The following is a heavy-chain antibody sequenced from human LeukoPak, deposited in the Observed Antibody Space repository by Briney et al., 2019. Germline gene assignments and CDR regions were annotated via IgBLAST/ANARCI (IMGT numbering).Heavy chain of an antibody. CDR1: GFTLSSYS. Sequence: GGSLRLSCATSGFTLSSYSMNWVRQAPGKGLEWVSYISSGSTTIYYADSVKGRFTISRDNAKNSLYLQVNSLRAEDTAVYYCARDVEQWLVRVYYFDYWGQGTLVTVSS. CDR2: ISSGSTTI. J-gene: IGHJ4*02. CDR3: ARDVEQWLVRVYYFDY. V-gene: IGHV3-48*01. D-gene: IGHD6-19*01.